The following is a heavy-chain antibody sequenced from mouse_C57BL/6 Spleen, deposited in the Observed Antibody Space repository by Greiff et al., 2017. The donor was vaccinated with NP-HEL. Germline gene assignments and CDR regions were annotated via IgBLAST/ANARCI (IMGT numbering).Heavy chain of an antibody. D-gene: IGHD1-1*01. Sequence: QVQLQQSGAELVKPGASVKMSCKASGYTFTSYWITWVKQRPGQGLAWIGDIYPGSGSTNYNEKFKSKATLTVDTSSSTAYMQLSSLTSEDSAVYYCARTRYYGSSHYFDYWGQGTTLTVSS. CDR3: ARTRYYGSSHYFDY. V-gene: IGHV1-55*01. CDR1: GYTFTSYW. J-gene: IGHJ2*01. CDR2: IYPGSGST.